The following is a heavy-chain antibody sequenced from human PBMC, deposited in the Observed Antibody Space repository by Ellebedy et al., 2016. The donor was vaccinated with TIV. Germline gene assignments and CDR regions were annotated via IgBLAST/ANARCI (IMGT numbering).Heavy chain of an antibody. Sequence: AASVKVSCKASGYTFTDYYIHWVRQAPGQGLEWMGWISAYNGNTNYAQKFQGRASMTTDASTNTVHLELMSLNFDDTAVYYCGRELGIGRGAMDVWGQGTTVTVSS. CDR3: GRELGIGRGAMDV. V-gene: IGHV1-18*04. CDR2: ISAYNGNT. D-gene: IGHD7-27*01. CDR1: GYTFTDYY. J-gene: IGHJ6*02.